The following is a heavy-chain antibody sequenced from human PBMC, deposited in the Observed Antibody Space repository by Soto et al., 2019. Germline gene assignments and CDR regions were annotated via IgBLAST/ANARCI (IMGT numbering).Heavy chain of an antibody. Sequence: GSLRLSCAASGFSFNNHAMTWVSQAPGKGLEWVSGISGSGSTTHYADSVKGRFTISRDNSKDTLYLQMNSLRGEDTAVYYCAKDRLTLIMVVVVAVDFWVLGTMVTVSS. CDR1: GFSFNNHA. J-gene: IGHJ3*01. CDR2: ISGSGSTT. V-gene: IGHV3-23*01. CDR3: AKDRLTLIMVVVVAVDF. D-gene: IGHD3-22*01.